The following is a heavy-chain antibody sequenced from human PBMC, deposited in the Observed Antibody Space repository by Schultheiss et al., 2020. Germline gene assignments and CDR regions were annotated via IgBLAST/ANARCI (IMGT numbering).Heavy chain of an antibody. Sequence: WGSLRLSCTASGFTFGDYAMSWVRQAPGKGLEWVSAISGSGGSTYYADSVKGRLTISRDNSKNTLYLQMNSLRAEDTAVYYCAKGGGGYYFDYWGQGTLVTVSS. D-gene: IGHD3-16*01. CDR2: ISGSGGST. CDR3: AKGGGGYYFDY. J-gene: IGHJ4*02. CDR1: GFTFGDYA. V-gene: IGHV3-23*01.